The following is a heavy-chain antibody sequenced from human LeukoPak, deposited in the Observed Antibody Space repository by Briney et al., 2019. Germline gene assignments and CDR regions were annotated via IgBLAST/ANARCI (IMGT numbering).Heavy chain of an antibody. J-gene: IGHJ4*02. CDR1: GFTFSSYA. CDR2: ISSNGGST. CDR3: ARVSSSSGNDY. D-gene: IGHD6-6*01. V-gene: IGHV3-64*01. Sequence: PGGSLRLSCAASGFTFSSYAMHWVRQAPGKGLEYVSGISSNGGSTYYANSVKGRFTISRDNSKNTLYLQMGSLRAEDVAVYYCARVSSSSGNDYWGQGTPVTVSS.